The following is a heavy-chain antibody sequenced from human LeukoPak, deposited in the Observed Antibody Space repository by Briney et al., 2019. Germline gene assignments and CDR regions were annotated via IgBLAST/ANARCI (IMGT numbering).Heavy chain of an antibody. CDR3: AKGCSRGSSCYIIGC. Sequence: PGGSLRPSCAASGFTLSSYGMHWVRQAPGKGLEWVAIISNDGSDKKYADSVKGRFTISRDNSKNTLYLQMSGLRAEDTALYYCAKGCSRGSSCYIIGCWGQGTLVTVSS. V-gene: IGHV3-30*18. CDR2: ISNDGSDK. D-gene: IGHD2-15*01. J-gene: IGHJ4*02. CDR1: GFTLSSYG.